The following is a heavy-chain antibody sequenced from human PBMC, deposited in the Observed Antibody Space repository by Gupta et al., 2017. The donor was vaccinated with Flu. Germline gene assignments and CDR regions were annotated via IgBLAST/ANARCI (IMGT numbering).Heavy chain of an antibody. D-gene: IGHD5-24*01. V-gene: IGHV3-30*18. Sequence: QERVVESGGGVVQPGRSLRLSCAASGFSFSNSGIHWVRQAPGKGLEWVAVISHDGSNYYHTDSVKGRFTISRDNSKNTLYLQMSSLRTEDTAVYYCAKDWRWDDNNYGMNVWGQGTTVTVSS. CDR2: ISHDGSNY. CDR3: AKDWRWDDNNYGMNV. J-gene: IGHJ6*02. CDR1: GFSFSNSG.